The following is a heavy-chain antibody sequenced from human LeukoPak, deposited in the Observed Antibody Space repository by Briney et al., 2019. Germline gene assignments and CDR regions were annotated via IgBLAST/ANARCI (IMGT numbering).Heavy chain of an antibody. V-gene: IGHV4-30-2*01. J-gene: IGHJ3*02. D-gene: IGHD6-13*01. Sequence: SETLSLTCTVSGGSISSGGYSWSWIRQPPGKGLEWIGYIYHSGSTYYNSSLKSRVTISVDRSKNQFSLKLSSVTAADTAVYYCARGEFSSWYVGGAFDIWGQGTMVTVSS. CDR1: GGSISSGGYS. CDR3: ARGEFSSWYVGGAFDI. CDR2: IYHSGST.